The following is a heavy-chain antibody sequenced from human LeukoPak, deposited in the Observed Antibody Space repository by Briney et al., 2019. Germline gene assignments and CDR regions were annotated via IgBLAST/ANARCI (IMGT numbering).Heavy chain of an antibody. J-gene: IGHJ6*03. Sequence: GGSPRLSCAASGFTFSSYAMHWVRQAPGKGLEYVSAISSNGGSTYYANSVKGRFTISRDNSKNTLYLQMGSLRAEDMAVYYCARVGQRLYYYYMDVWGKGTTVTVSS. V-gene: IGHV3-64*01. CDR3: ARVGQRLYYYYMDV. CDR2: ISSNGGST. D-gene: IGHD3-16*01. CDR1: GFTFSSYA.